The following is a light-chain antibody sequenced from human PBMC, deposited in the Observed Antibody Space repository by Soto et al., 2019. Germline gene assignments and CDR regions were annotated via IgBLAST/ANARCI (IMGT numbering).Light chain of an antibody. CDR1: GSNIGAGYD. CDR2: GNN. J-gene: IGLJ1*01. V-gene: IGLV1-40*01. Sequence: QSVLTQPPLVSGAPGQRVTISCTGSGSNIGAGYDVHWYQQLPGTAPKLLIYGNNNRPSGVPDRFSGSKSGTSASLAITGLQAGDEADYYCQSYDSSLRALYVFGTGTKVTVL. CDR3: QSYDSSLRALYV.